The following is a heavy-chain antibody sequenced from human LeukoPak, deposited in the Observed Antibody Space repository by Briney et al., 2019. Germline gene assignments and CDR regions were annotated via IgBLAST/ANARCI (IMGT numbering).Heavy chain of an antibody. CDR2: IYYSGST. Sequence: PSETLSLTCTVSGGSISSSSYYWGWIRQPPGKGLEWIGSIYYSGSTYYNPSLKSRVTISVDTSKNQFSLKLSSVTAADTAVYYCARGGWGVPARQFDYWGQGTLVTVSS. CDR1: GGSISSSSYY. V-gene: IGHV4-39*01. D-gene: IGHD3-10*01. CDR3: ARGGWGVPARQFDY. J-gene: IGHJ4*02.